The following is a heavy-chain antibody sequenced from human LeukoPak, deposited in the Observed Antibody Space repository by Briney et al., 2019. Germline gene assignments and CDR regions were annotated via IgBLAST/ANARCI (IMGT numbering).Heavy chain of an antibody. CDR1: GLTFGDYT. D-gene: IGHD3-10*02. J-gene: IGHJ6*04. V-gene: IGHV3-43*01. CDR2: ISRNGAAT. CDR3: AELGITMIGGV. Sequence: GGSLRLSCEASGLTFGDYTMHWVRQAPGKGLEWVSLISRNGAATKYADSVRGRFTISRDNAKNSLYLQMNSLRAEDTAVYYCAELGITMIGGVWGKGTTVTISS.